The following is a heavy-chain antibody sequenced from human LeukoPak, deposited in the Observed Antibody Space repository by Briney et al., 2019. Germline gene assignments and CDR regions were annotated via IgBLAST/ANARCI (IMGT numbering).Heavy chain of an antibody. CDR2: IKQDGSEK. D-gene: IGHD1-1*01. V-gene: IGHV3-7*01. CDR1: GFTFSSYW. CDR3: ARDHRDNTYYYYGMDV. J-gene: IGHJ6*02. Sequence: PGGSLRLSCAASGFTFSSYWMSWVRQAPGKGLEWVANIKQDGSEKYYVDSVKGRFTISRDNAKNSLHLQMNSLRAEDTAVYYCARDHRDNTYYYYGMDVWGQGTTVTVSS.